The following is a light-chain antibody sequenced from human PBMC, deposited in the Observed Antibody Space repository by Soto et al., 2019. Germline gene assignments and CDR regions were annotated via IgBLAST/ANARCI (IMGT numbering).Light chain of an antibody. CDR2: DAS. CDR3: QQRSNWPLT. Sequence: EIVLTQSPATLSLSLGERATLSCRASQSVSSYLAWYQQEPGQAPRLLIYDASNRATGIPARFSGSGSGTDFTLTISSLEPDDFAVYYCQQRSNWPLTFGGGTKLDIK. CDR1: QSVSSY. V-gene: IGKV3-11*01. J-gene: IGKJ4*01.